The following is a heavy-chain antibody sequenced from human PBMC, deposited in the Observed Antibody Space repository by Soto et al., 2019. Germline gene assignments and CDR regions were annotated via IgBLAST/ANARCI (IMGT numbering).Heavy chain of an antibody. V-gene: IGHV1-58*01. J-gene: IGHJ4*02. D-gene: IGHD3-22*01. CDR1: GFTFTSSA. CDR2: IVVGSGNT. CDR3: SRNYYDSSGFIDY. Sequence: SVKVSCKASGFTFTSSAVQWVRQARGQRLEWIGWIVVGSGNTNYAQKFQERVTITRDMSTSTAYMELNSLRDEDTAVYYCSRNYYDSSGFIDYWGQGTLVTVSS.